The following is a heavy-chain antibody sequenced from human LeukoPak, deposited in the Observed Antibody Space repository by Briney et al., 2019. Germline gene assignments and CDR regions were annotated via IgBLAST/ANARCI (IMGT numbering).Heavy chain of an antibody. D-gene: IGHD6-19*01. CDR2: ISGSGTYI. CDR1: AFTFMSYI. Sequence: GGSLRLSCAASAFTFMSYIMSWVRQAPGKGLEWVSPISGSGTYIYYVDSLKGRFTISRDNAKNSLYLQMNSLRAEDTAVYFCARGLYDTSGWPLGAFDFWGQGTMVTVSS. CDR3: ARGLYDTSGWPLGAFDF. V-gene: IGHV3-21*01. J-gene: IGHJ3*01.